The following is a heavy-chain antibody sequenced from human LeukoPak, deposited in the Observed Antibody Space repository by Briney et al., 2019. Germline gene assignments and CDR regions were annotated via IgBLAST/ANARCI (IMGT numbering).Heavy chain of an antibody. J-gene: IGHJ4*02. V-gene: IGHV1-18*01. D-gene: IGHD2-2*01. CDR1: GYTFTSYG. Sequence: ASVKVFCKASGYTFTSYGISWVRQAPGQGLEWMGWISAYNGNTNYAQKLQGRVTMTTDTSTSTAYMELRSLRSDDTAVYYCARDLVVVPAATAGYWGQGTLVTVSS. CDR3: ARDLVVVPAATAGY. CDR2: ISAYNGNT.